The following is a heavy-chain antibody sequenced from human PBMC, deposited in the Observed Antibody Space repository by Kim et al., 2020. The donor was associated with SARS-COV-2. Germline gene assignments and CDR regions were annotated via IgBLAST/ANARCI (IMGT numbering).Heavy chain of an antibody. Sequence: GGSLRLSCVASGFTFTTYTMNWVRQAPGKGLEWVSGISGGGGSTFYADSVKGRFTISRDNSKNTLYLQMNSLRVEDTAVYYCAKELRVTSHTTGGDVFDYWGQGILVTVSS. V-gene: IGHV3-23*01. CDR3: AKELRVTSHTTGGDVFDY. J-gene: IGHJ4*02. CDR2: ISGGGGST. D-gene: IGHD2-21*02. CDR1: GFTFTTYT.